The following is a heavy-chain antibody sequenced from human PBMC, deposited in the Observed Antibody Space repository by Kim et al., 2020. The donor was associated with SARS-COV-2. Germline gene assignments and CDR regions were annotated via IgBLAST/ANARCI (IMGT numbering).Heavy chain of an antibody. Sequence: ASVKVSCKASGYTFTSYGISWVRQAPGQGLEGMGWISAYNGNTNYAQKLQGRVTMTTDTSTSTAYMELRSLRSDDTAGYYCARLAYCSSTSCYSWFDPWGKGRLVTASS. J-gene: IGHJ5*02. CDR2: ISAYNGNT. D-gene: IGHD2-2*01. CDR3: ARLAYCSSTSCYSWFDP. V-gene: IGHV1-18*01. CDR1: GYTFTSYG.